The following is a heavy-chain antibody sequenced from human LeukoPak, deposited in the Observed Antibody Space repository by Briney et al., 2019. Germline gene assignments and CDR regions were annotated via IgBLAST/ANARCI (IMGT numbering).Heavy chain of an antibody. CDR1: GFSFSSYE. CDR2: ISASGAVT. CDR3: ARDSLGGDYDILTGAAYYYYMDV. Sequence: GGSLRLSCAASGFSFSSYEMNWVRQAPGKGLEWISYISASGAVTRYADSVKGRFTISRDNAKNSLYLQMNSLRAEDTAVYYCARDSLGGDYDILTGAAYYYYMDVWGKGTTVTISS. D-gene: IGHD3-9*01. J-gene: IGHJ6*03. V-gene: IGHV3-48*03.